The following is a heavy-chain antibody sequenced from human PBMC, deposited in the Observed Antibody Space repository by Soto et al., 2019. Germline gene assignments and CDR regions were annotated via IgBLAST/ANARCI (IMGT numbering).Heavy chain of an antibody. CDR1: GYTFTSYG. J-gene: IGHJ6*02. D-gene: IGHD3-10*01. CDR3: ARDLWFGELLSSGGYYYGMDV. V-gene: IGHV1-18*01. Sequence: QVQLVQSGAEVKKPGASVKVSCKASGYTFTSYGIRWVRQAPGQGLEWMGWISAYNGNTNYAQKLQGRVTMTTDTSTSTAYMELRSLRSDDTAVYYCARDLWFGELLSSGGYYYGMDVWGQGTTVTVSS. CDR2: ISAYNGNT.